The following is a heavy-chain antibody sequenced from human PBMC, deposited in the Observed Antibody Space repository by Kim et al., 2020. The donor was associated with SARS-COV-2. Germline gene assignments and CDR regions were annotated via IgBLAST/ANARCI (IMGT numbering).Heavy chain of an antibody. CDR2: INWSTNTI. CDR3: ARGTKNVVVPWYFDL. J-gene: IGHJ2*01. D-gene: IGHD2-15*01. Sequence: GGSLRLSCAASGFTFDDYGMSWVRQAPGKGLEWVSGINWSTNTIAYADSVKGRFTVSRDNAKNSLYLQMNGLRAEDTALYHCARGTKNVVVPWYFDLWGRGTLVTVSS. CDR1: GFTFDDYG. V-gene: IGHV3-20*01.